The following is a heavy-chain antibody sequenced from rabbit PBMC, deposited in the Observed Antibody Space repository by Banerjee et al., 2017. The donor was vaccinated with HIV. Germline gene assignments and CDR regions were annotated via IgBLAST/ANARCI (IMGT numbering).Heavy chain of an antibody. D-gene: IGHD4-1*01. CDR3: ARDLAGVIGWNFDL. Sequence: QEQLVEYGGDLVQPEGSLTLTCKASGFDFSSSYWICWVRQAPGKGLEWIACMHADSVGSTYYASWAKGRFTISRTSSTTVALQMTSLTAADTATYFCARDLAGVIGWNFDLWGPGTLVTVS. V-gene: IGHV1S45*01. CDR2: MHADSVGST. J-gene: IGHJ4*01. CDR1: GFDFSSSYW.